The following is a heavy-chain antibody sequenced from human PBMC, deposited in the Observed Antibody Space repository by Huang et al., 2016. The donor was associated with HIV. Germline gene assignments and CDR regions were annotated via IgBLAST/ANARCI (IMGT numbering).Heavy chain of an antibody. CDR2: VNDSGAT. CDR3: ARQWTILEWLLGLDV. J-gene: IGHJ6*02. V-gene: IGHV4-34*02. Sequence: QMQLQQRGAGLLKPSETLSLTCGVSGGSFTGNYLTSIRQAPGKGLDEIGEVNDSGATNDNPSLNGRVTISLDKSNRELSLNLRSVTAADTAVYYCARQWTILEWLLGLDVWGQGTTVIVSS. D-gene: IGHD3-3*01. CDR1: GGSFTGNY.